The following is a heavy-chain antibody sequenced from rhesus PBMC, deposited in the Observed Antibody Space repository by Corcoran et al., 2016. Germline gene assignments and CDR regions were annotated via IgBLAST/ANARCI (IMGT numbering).Heavy chain of an antibody. CDR2: IGGTDGAT. V-gene: IGHV4-127*01. Sequence: QGQLQESGPGLVKPSETLSLTCRVSGYSINSGYGWCWCRQSPGRGLEWIGYIGGTDGATNNNPSLKSRVTISKDTSKNQFSLKLTSVVAADTAVYYCVRHPEHANFEYRFPVWGAGVLVIVSS. CDR1: GYSINSGYG. D-gene: IGHD4-17*01. J-gene: IGHJ5-1*01. CDR3: VRHPEHANFEYRFPV.